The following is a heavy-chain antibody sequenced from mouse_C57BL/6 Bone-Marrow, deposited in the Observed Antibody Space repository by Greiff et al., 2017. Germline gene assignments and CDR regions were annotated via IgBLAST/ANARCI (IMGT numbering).Heavy chain of an antibody. CDR3: ARGHYSNYVSYYFDY. Sequence: ESGPGLVKPSQSLSLTCSVTGYSITSGYYWNWIRQFPGNKLEWMGYISYDGSNNYNPSLKNRISITRDTSKNQFFLKLNSVTTEDTATYYCARGHYSNYVSYYFDYWGQGTTLTVSS. D-gene: IGHD2-5*01. CDR1: GYSITSGYY. J-gene: IGHJ2*01. V-gene: IGHV3-6*01. CDR2: ISYDGSN.